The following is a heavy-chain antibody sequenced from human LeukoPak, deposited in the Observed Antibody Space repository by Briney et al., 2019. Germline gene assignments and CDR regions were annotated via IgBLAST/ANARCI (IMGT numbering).Heavy chain of an antibody. V-gene: IGHV1-69*05. CDR1: GGTFSSYA. J-gene: IGHJ4*02. Sequence: SVKVSCKASGGTFSSYAISWVRQAPGQGLEWMGGIIPIFGTANYAQKFQGRVTITTDESTSTAYMELSSLRSEDTAVYYCARGAIRGARNFDYWGQGTLVTVSS. CDR3: ARGAIRGARNFDY. D-gene: IGHD3-10*01. CDR2: IIPIFGTA.